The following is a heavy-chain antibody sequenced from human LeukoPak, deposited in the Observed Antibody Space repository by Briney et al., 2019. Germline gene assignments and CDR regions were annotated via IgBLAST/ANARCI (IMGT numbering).Heavy chain of an antibody. CDR2: ISGSGDST. D-gene: IGHD7-27*01. CDR3: ARGEVAPGDLDGSFNY. J-gene: IGHJ4*02. CDR1: GFTFSNYG. V-gene: IGHV3-23*01. Sequence: GGSLRLSCAASGFTFSNYGMSWVRQAPGKGLEWVSSISGSGDSTYYADSVKGRFTISRDNSKNTLYLQMNSLRAEDTAVYFCARGEVAPGDLDGSFNYWGQGTLVTVSS.